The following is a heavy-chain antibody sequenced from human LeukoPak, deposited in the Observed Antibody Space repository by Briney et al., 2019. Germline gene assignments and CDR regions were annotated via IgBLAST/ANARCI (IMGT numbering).Heavy chain of an antibody. CDR1: GFTFSSYS. Sequence: PGGSLRLSCAASGFTFSSYSMNWVRQAPGKGLEWVGRIKSKTDGGTTDYAAPVKGRFTMSRDDSKNTLYLQMNSLKIEDTAVYYCTTDDYYDSSGYHTLGDYWGQGTLVTVSS. CDR2: IKSKTDGGTT. CDR3: TTDDYYDSSGYHTLGDY. D-gene: IGHD3-22*01. J-gene: IGHJ4*02. V-gene: IGHV3-15*01.